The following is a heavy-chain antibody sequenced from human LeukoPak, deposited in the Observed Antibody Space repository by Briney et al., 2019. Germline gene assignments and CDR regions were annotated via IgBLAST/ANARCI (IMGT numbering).Heavy chain of an antibody. Sequence: GGSLRLSCAASGFTFRDYVMIWVRQAPGKGLVWVSAITSSSGSIYYADSVEGRFTTFRNNSNDTLYLQMNSLRAEDTAVYYCARDCTGGSCFSDYWGQGTLVTVSS. V-gene: IGHV3-23*01. J-gene: IGHJ4*02. D-gene: IGHD2-15*01. CDR3: ARDCTGGSCFSDY. CDR2: ITSSSGSI. CDR1: GFTFRDYV.